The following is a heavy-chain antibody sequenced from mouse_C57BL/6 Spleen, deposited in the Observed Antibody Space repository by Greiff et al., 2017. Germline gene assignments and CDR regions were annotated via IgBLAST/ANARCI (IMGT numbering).Heavy chain of an antibody. D-gene: IGHD2-2*01. CDR3: ARKGGTYGCDEGFDY. J-gene: IGHJ2*01. CDR2: IYPSDSET. V-gene: IGHV1-61*01. CDR1: GYTFTSYW. Sequence: VQLQQPGAELVRPGSSVKLSCKASGYTFTSYWMDWVKQRPGQGLEWIGNIYPSDSETHYNQKFKDKATLTVDKSSSKAYMQLSSLTSEDSAGYYCARKGGTYGCDEGFDYWGQGTTLTVSS.